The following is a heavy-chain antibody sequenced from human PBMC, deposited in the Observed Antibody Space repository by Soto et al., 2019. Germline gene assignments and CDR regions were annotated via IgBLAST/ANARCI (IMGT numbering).Heavy chain of an antibody. Sequence: QVPLVQSGAEVKKPGASVKVSCRASGYTFTSFDINWVRQATGQGLEWMGWMNPHSGNTAYAQKFQGRVTMTRDSSINTVYMEVSSLRSEDTAVYYCARGNGLTGAPVFYYYMDVGGRGTTVTVS. J-gene: IGHJ6*03. CDR2: MNPHSGNT. V-gene: IGHV1-8*01. CDR1: GYTFTSFD. CDR3: ARGNGLTGAPVFYYYMDV. D-gene: IGHD1-20*01.